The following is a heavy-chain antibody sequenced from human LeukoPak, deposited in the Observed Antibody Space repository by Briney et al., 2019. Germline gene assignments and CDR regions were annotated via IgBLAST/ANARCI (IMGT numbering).Heavy chain of an antibody. CDR2: IYHSGST. CDR1: GGSISSGGYY. Sequence: SQTLSLTCTVSGGSISSGGYYWSWIRQPPGKGLEWIGYIYHSGSTYYNPSLKSRVTISVDRSKNQFSLKLSSVTAADTAVYYCARDSQYSGLDYWGQGTLVTVSS. V-gene: IGHV4-30-2*01. CDR3: ARDSQYSGLDY. J-gene: IGHJ4*02. D-gene: IGHD6-6*01.